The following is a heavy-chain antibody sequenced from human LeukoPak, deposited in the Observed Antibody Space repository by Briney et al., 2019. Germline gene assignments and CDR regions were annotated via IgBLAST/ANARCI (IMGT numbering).Heavy chain of an antibody. V-gene: IGHV3-30-3*01. CDR1: GFTFINYP. CDR2: MSYNGNNK. Sequence: GRSLRLSCAASGFTFINYPIHWVRQAPGKGLEWMAVMSYNGNNKYYADSVKGRFTISRDNSKTTLYPQMDRLGPGDTAVYYCARGASGTFSWFDSWGQGTLVTVSS. D-gene: IGHD1-1*01. CDR3: ARGASGTFSWFDS. J-gene: IGHJ5*01.